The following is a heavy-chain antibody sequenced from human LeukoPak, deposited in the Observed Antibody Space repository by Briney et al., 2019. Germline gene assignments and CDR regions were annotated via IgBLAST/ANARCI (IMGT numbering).Heavy chain of an antibody. J-gene: IGHJ6*02. D-gene: IGHD5-12*01. Sequence: GASVKVSCKASGYTFTSYRISWVRQAPGQGLEWMGSINPYNGNTDYAQKLQGGVTMTTDTSTSTAYMELRSLRSDDTAVYYCARTRPRGYVPLYYYHYGMDVWCQGTTVTVSS. CDR3: ARTRPRGYVPLYYYHYGMDV. CDR2: INPYNGNT. V-gene: IGHV1-18*01. CDR1: GYTFTSYR.